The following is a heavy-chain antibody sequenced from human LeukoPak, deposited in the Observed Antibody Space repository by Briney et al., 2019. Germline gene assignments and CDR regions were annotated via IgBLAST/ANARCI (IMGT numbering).Heavy chain of an antibody. Sequence: GGSLRLSCAASGLTFSSYAMHWVRQAPGKGLEWVAVIAYDGSNKYYADSVKGRFTISKDNSKNTLFLQMNSLRPEDTAVYYCAAEYCSGGSCYTGHSGHDYWGQGTLVTVSS. CDR2: IAYDGSNK. CDR3: AAEYCSGGSCYTGHSGHDY. V-gene: IGHV3-30-3*01. D-gene: IGHD2-15*01. J-gene: IGHJ4*02. CDR1: GLTFSSYA.